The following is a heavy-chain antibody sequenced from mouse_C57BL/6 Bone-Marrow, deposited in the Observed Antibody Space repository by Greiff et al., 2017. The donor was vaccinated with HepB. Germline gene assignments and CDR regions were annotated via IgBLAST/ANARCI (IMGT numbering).Heavy chain of an antibody. V-gene: IGHV5-17*01. CDR1: GFTFSDYG. Sequence: DVKLVESGGGLVKPGGSLKLSCAASGFTFSDYGMHWVRQAPEKGLEWVAYISSGSSTIYYADTLKGRCTISRDNAKNTLFLQLTSLRSEDTAMYYCAREDYYGKDYAVDYWCQGTGVTVSA. J-gene: IGHJ4*01. D-gene: IGHD1-1*01. CDR3: AREDYYGKDYAVDY. CDR2: ISSGSSTI.